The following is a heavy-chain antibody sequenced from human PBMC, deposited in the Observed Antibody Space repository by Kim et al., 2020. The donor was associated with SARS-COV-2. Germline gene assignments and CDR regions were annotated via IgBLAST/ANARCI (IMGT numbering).Heavy chain of an antibody. CDR1: GGSISSSSYY. V-gene: IGHV4-39*01. Sequence: SETLSLTCTVSGGSISSSSYYWGRHRQPPGKGREWIGSIYDSGSNYYNPSLKSRVTISVDTSKNQFSLKLSPVTAADTAEYYCATPDYSGWYYDYWGQG. CDR2: IYDSGSN. CDR3: ATPDYSGWYYDY. D-gene: IGHD2-15*01. J-gene: IGHJ4*02.